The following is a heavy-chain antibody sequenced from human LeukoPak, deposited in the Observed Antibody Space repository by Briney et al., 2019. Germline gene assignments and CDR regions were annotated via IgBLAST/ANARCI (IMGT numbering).Heavy chain of an antibody. V-gene: IGHV4-59*01. CDR2: IYYSGST. Sequence: GSLRLSCAASGFTFSRNWMSWVRQAPGKGLEWIGYIYYSGSTNYNPSLKSRVTISVDTSKNQFSLKLSSVTAADTAVYYCARGYVPSMAAAGYDAFDIWGQGTMVTVSS. D-gene: IGHD6-13*01. J-gene: IGHJ3*02. CDR3: ARGYVPSMAAAGYDAFDI. CDR1: GFTFSRNW.